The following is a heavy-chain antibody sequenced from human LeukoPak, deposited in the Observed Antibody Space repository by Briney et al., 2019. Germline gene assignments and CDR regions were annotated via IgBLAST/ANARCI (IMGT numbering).Heavy chain of an antibody. CDR1: GYTFTSYG. Sequence: ASVKVSCKASGYTFTSYGISWVRQAPGQGLEWMGWISAYNGNTNYAQKLQGRVNMTTDTSTSTAYMELRSLRSDDTGVYYCARDQYNWNHYYYMDVWGKGTKVTVSS. V-gene: IGHV1-18*01. CDR3: ARDQYNWNHYYYMDV. D-gene: IGHD1-20*01. CDR2: ISAYNGNT. J-gene: IGHJ6*03.